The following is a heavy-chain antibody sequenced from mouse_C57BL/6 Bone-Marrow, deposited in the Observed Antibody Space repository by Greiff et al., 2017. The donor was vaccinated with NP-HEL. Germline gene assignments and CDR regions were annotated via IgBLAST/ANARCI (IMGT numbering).Heavy chain of an antibody. D-gene: IGHD4-1*01. V-gene: IGHV5-4*01. J-gene: IGHJ2*01. CDR2: ISDGGSYT. CDR3: ARENWEDY. CDR1: GFTFSSYA. Sequence: EVKLVESGGGLVKPGGSLKLSCAASGFTFSSYAMSWVRQTPEKRLEWVATISDGGSYTYYPDNVKGRFTISRDNATNNLYLQMSHLKSEDTAMYYCARENWEDYWGQGTTLTVSS.